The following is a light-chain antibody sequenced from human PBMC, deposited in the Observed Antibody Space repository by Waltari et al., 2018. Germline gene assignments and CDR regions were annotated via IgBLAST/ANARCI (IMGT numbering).Light chain of an antibody. V-gene: IGKV3-15*01. CDR2: EAS. Sequence: IVMTQSPDTLSVSPGERATFSCRASQSISSNLAWYQQKPGQGPRLLIYEASTRATSTPARFSGSGSGTDFTRTISSLQSEDSAVYYCQQYNHWPPITFGQGTRLEIK. J-gene: IGKJ5*01. CDR3: QQYNHWPPIT. CDR1: QSISSN.